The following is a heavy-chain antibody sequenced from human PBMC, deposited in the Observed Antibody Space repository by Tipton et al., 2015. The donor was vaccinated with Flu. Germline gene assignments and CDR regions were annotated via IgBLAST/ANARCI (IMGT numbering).Heavy chain of an antibody. Sequence: QVQSGAEVRKPGASVKVSCKASGYTFTNYDINWVRQATGQGLEWMGWMSPNTGNTGYAQKFQGRVTMTRDTSISTAFMELSSLRSEDTAVYYCARVPPFNNWNDESDYWGQGTLVTVSS. V-gene: IGHV1-8*01. D-gene: IGHD1-20*01. CDR3: ARVPPFNNWNDESDY. CDR1: GYTFTNYD. J-gene: IGHJ4*02. CDR2: MSPNTGNT.